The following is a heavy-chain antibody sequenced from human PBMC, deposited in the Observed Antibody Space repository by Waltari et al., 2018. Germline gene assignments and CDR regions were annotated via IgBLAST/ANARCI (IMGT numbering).Heavy chain of an antibody. J-gene: IGHJ4*02. CDR2: IKGDGSMT. Sequence: EVQLVEAGGGLVQPGGSLRRSCAAVGFTFNYYWVHRVRQAPGKGLGWLANIKGDGSMTYYSDSVRGRFTISRDNAKNSVFLQMNSLTAEDTAVYYCWANDYWGQGTLVTVSS. CDR1: GFTFNYYW. CDR3: WANDY. V-gene: IGHV3-7*01.